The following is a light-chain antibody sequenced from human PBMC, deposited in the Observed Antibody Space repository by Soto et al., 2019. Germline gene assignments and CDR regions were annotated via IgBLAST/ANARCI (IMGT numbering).Light chain of an antibody. CDR1: SPKIGSNY. CDR2: NND. V-gene: IGLV1-47*02. J-gene: IGLJ3*02. CDR3: AAWDDSLSGWV. Sequence: QSVLTEPPSASGTPGQGVTISCSGSSPKIGSNYVYWYQQFPGTAPKLLMYNNDKRPSVVPDRFSGSKPVTSASLAISGLRSEDEADYHCAAWDDSLSGWVFRGGTKLTVL.